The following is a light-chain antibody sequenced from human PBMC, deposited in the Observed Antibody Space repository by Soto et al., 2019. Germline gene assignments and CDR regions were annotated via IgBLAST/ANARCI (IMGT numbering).Light chain of an antibody. V-gene: IGKV3-20*01. Sequence: EIILTQSPDTLSLSQGERATLSFRASQTVSSNYLAWCQQRPGQAPRLLIYDTSYRATGIPVRFSGSGSGTDFTLIINRLEPEDVAIYYCQQYGGSPRITFGQGTRLEIK. J-gene: IGKJ5*01. CDR2: DTS. CDR3: QQYGGSPRIT. CDR1: QTVSSNY.